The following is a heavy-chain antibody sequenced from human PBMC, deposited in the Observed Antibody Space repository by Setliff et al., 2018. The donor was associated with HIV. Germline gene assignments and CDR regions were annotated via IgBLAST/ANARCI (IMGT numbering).Heavy chain of an antibody. D-gene: IGHD1-1*01. CDR2: ITPSGDT. CDR3: SNWNTTVDADS. J-gene: IGHJ4*02. CDR1: GFTFSKAW. Sequence: PGGSLRLSCAAAGFTFSKAWMSWFRQTPGKGLEWIGEITPSGDTNYIPSLKSRVTMSLDTSKNQFSLNLNSVTAADTAVYYCSNWNTTVDADSWGQGTLVTVSS. V-gene: IGHV4-34*08.